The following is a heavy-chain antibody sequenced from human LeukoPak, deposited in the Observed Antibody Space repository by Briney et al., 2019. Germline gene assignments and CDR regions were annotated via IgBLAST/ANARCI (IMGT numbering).Heavy chain of an antibody. V-gene: IGHV3-23*01. D-gene: IGHD3-22*01. CDR1: GFIFSSYA. J-gene: IGHJ4*02. CDR2: IGRSGTAT. CDR3: AKAHYYDNVGYYLSYYFDY. Sequence: GGSLRLSCAASGFIFSSYAMSWLRQAPGKGLEWVSAIGRSGTATYLADSVKGRFTISRDNSKNTLYLEMNSLRVGDTAVYYCAKAHYYDNVGYYLSYYFDYWRRGVLLTVSP.